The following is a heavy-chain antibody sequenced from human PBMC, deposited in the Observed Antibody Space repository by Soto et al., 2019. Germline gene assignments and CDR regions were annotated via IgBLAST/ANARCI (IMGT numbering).Heavy chain of an antibody. CDR3: AGGWGVDSSDYYYAY. J-gene: IGHJ4*02. Sequence: QVQLVQSGAEVRKPGSSVKVSCKASGGTFSRHAISWVRQAPGQGLEWMGGIIPIFGTANHAKKFQGRVTIMADESTSTAYMELSSLRAEDTAIYYWAGGWGVDSSDYYYAYWGQGTLVIVSS. V-gene: IGHV1-69*01. D-gene: IGHD3-22*01. CDR1: GGTFSRHA. CDR2: IIPIFGTA.